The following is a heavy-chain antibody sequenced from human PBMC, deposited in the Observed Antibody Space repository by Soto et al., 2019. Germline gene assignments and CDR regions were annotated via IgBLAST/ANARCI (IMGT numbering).Heavy chain of an antibody. J-gene: IGHJ3*02. CDR1: GGSFSGYY. Sequence: SETLSLTCAVYGGSFSGYYWSWIRQPPGKGLEWIGEINHSGSTNYNPSLKSRVTISVDTSKNQFSLKLSSVTAADTAVYYCARGRGGYYGSGSYYDAFDIWGQGTMVTVSS. CDR2: INHSGST. CDR3: ARGRGGYYGSGSYYDAFDI. V-gene: IGHV4-34*01. D-gene: IGHD3-10*01.